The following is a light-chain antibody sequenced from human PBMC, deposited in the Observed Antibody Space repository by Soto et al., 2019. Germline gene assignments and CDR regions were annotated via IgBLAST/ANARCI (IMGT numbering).Light chain of an antibody. J-gene: IGLJ2*01. Sequence: QPVLTQPASVSGSPGQSITISCTGTSSDVGGYNYVSWYQQHPGKAPKLMIYEVSNRPSGVSNRFSGSKSGNTASLTISGRQAEDEADYYCSSYTSSTTRVFGGGTKLTVL. V-gene: IGLV2-14*01. CDR1: SSDVGGYNY. CDR3: SSYTSSTTRV. CDR2: EVS.